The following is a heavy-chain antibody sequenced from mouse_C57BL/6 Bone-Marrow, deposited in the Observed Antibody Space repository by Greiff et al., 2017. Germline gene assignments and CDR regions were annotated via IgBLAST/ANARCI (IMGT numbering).Heavy chain of an antibody. CDR2: IYPGDGDT. Sequence: VQLQQSGAELVKPGASVKISCKASGYAFSSYWMNWVKQRPGKGLEWIGQIYPGDGDTNYNGKFKGKATLTADKSSSTAYMQLSSLTSEDSAVYFCARRVAGSRYYFDYWGQGTTLTVSS. J-gene: IGHJ2*01. CDR1: GYAFSSYW. CDR3: ARRVAGSRYYFDY. V-gene: IGHV1-80*01. D-gene: IGHD1-1*01.